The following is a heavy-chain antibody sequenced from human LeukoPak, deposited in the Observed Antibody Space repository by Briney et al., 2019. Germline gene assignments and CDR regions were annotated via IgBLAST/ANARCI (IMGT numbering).Heavy chain of an antibody. CDR1: GGSISSSSYY. CDR2: IYYSGST. J-gene: IGHJ3*02. Sequence: PSETLSLTCTVSGGSISSSSYYWGWIRRPPGKGLEWIGSIYYSGSTYYNPSLKSRVTISVDTSKNQFSLKLSSVTAADTAVYYCARGWELLNDAFDIWGQGTMVTVSS. D-gene: IGHD1-26*01. CDR3: ARGWELLNDAFDI. V-gene: IGHV4-39*01.